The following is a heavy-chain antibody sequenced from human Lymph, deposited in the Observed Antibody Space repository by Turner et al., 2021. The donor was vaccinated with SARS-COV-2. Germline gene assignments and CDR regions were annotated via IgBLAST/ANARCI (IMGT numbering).Heavy chain of an antibody. V-gene: IGHV3-30*04. Sequence: VQLVESVGGVVSPGRSLRLSCASSGFTFSTYTIYWVCQVPGKGLDRGGVISYDGSNKDYADSVKGRFTISRDNSKNTLYLQMNSMRAEDTAVYYCARYASGGYFYYGMDVWGQGTTVTVSS. J-gene: IGHJ6*02. CDR1: GFTFSTYT. CDR2: ISYDGSNK. CDR3: ARYASGGYFYYGMDV. D-gene: IGHD3-10*01.